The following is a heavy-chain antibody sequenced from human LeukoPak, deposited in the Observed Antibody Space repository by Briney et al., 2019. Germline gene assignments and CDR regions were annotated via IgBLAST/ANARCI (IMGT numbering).Heavy chain of an antibody. D-gene: IGHD3-9*01. CDR1: GYTFTSYG. V-gene: IGHV1-18*01. Sequence: GASVKVSCKASGYTFTSYGISWVRQAPGQGPDWMGWISTYNGNTNYAQKLQGRVTMTTDTSTSTAYMELRSLRSDDTAVYYCARDRPYYDVLTGYYNPFDYWGQGTLVTVSS. J-gene: IGHJ4*02. CDR2: ISTYNGNT. CDR3: ARDRPYYDVLTGYYNPFDY.